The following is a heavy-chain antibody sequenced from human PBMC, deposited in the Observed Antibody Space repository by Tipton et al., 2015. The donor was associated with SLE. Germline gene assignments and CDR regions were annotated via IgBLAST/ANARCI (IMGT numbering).Heavy chain of an antibody. Sequence: SLRLSCAASGFTFSSYWMSWVRQAPAKGLEWVANIKQDGSEKYYVDSVKGRFNISRDNAQNSLYLQMNSLRAEDTAVYYCVRPYSYGSVYWGQGNLVTVSS. V-gene: IGHV3-7*01. D-gene: IGHD5-18*01. CDR1: GFTFSSYW. CDR3: VRPYSYGSVY. J-gene: IGHJ4*02. CDR2: IKQDGSEK.